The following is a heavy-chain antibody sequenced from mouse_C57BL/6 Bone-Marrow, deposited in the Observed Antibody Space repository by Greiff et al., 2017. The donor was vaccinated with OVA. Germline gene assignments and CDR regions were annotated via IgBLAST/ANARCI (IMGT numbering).Heavy chain of an antibody. CDR3: ARHYYGSSYY. D-gene: IGHD1-1*01. V-gene: IGHV5-6*01. CDR1: GFTFSSYG. J-gene: IGHJ2*01. CDR2: ISSGGSYT. Sequence: EVKLMESGGDLVKPGGSLKLSCAASGFTFSSYGMSWVRQTPDTRLEWVATISSGGSYTYYPDSVKGRFTSSRDNAKNTLYLQMSSLKSEDTAMYYCARHYYGSSYYWGQGTTLTVSS.